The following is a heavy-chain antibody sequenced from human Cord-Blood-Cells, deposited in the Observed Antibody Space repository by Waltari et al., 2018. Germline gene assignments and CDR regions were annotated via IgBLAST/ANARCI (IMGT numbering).Heavy chain of an antibody. CDR3: ARHTGGYDFWSGYYAFDI. V-gene: IGHV4-39*01. D-gene: IGHD3-3*01. J-gene: IGHJ3*02. CDR1: GGSISSSSYY. CDR2: IYYSGST. Sequence: QLQLQESGPGLVKPSETLYLTCTVSGGSISSSSYYLGWIRQPPGKGLEWIGSIYYSGSTYYNPSLKSRVTISVDTSKHQFSLKLSSVTAADTAVYYCARHTGGYDFWSGYYAFDIWGQGTMVTVSS.